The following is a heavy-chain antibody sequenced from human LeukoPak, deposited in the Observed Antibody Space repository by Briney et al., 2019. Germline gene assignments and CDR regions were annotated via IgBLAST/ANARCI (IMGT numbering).Heavy chain of an antibody. CDR1: GYTFTSYG. D-gene: IGHD2-15*01. V-gene: IGHV1-18*01. CDR2: ISAYNGNT. J-gene: IGHJ5*02. Sequence: ASVKVSCKASGYTFTSYGISWVRQAPGQGLEWMGWISAYNGNTNYAQKLQGRVTMTTDTSTSTAYMELRSLRSDDTAVYYCARDKGGVVVVAATPFSPLNWFAPWGQGTLVTVP. CDR3: ARDKGGVVVVAATPFSPLNWFAP.